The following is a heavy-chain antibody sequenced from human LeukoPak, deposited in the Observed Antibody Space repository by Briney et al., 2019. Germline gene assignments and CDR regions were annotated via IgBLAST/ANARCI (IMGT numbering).Heavy chain of an antibody. CDR3: ARDLGLKSMDY. V-gene: IGHV4-4*07. Sequence: SSETLSLTCSVSGGSISNYCWGWIRQPAGKGLEWIGRIYSSGSTNYNPSLKSRVTMSVDTSKNQFSLKLSSVTAADTAVYYCARDLGLKSMDYWGQGTLVSVSS. CDR2: IYSSGST. D-gene: IGHD2/OR15-2a*01. J-gene: IGHJ4*02. CDR1: GGSISNYC.